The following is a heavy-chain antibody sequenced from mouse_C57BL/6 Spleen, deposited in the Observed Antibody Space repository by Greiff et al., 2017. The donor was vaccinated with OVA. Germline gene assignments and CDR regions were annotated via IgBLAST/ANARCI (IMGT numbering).Heavy chain of an antibody. CDR3: TPYGSSYFDY. V-gene: IGHV6-3*01. CDR1: GFTFSNYW. J-gene: IGHJ2*01. Sequence: DVHLVESGGGLVQPGGSMKLSCVASGFTFSNYWMNWVRQSPEKGLEWVAQIRLKSDNYATHYAESVKGRFTISRDDSKSSVYLQMNNLRAEDTGIYYCTPYGSSYFDYGGQGTTLTVSS. CDR2: IRLKSDNYAT. D-gene: IGHD1-1*01.